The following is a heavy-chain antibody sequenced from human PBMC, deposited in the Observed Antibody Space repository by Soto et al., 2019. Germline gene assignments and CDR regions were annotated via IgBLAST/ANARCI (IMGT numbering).Heavy chain of an antibody. CDR2: INPINSRT. J-gene: IGHJ4*02. D-gene: IGHD6-6*01. Sequence: PGESLKISCSGSGYIFDSFWISWVRQMPGQGLEWMGRINPINSRTDYSPSFQGHVTVSADKSVGSAYLQWSGLRVSDSAMYYCARHYTSTSAADYWGQGTLVTVSS. V-gene: IGHV5-10-1*01. CDR1: GYIFDSFW. CDR3: ARHYTSTSAADY.